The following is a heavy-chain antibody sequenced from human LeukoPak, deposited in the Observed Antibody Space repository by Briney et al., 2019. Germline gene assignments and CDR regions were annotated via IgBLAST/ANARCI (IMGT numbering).Heavy chain of an antibody. CDR3: ARDGGNYVD. CDR2: ISSSSTI. V-gene: IGHV3-48*01. J-gene: IGHJ4*02. Sequence: GGSLRLSCAASGFTFSSYSMNWVRQAPGKGLEWLSFISSSSTIYYADSVKGRFTISRDNAENSLYLQMNSLRAEDTAVYYCARDGGNYVDWGQGTLVTVSS. CDR1: GFTFSSYS. D-gene: IGHD4-23*01.